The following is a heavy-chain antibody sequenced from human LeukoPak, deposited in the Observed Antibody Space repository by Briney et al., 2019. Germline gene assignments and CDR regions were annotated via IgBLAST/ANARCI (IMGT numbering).Heavy chain of an antibody. V-gene: IGHV3-7*01. J-gene: IGHJ4*02. D-gene: IGHD2-2*02. Sequence: GGSLRLSCAVSGFTFSSYWMSWVRQAPGKGLEWVANIKQDGSEKYYVDSVKGRFTISRDNAKNSLYLQMNSLRAEDTAVYYCARRAVVVPAAIGTLDYWGQGTLVTVSS. CDR1: GFTFSSYW. CDR3: ARRAVVVPAAIGTLDY. CDR2: IKQDGSEK.